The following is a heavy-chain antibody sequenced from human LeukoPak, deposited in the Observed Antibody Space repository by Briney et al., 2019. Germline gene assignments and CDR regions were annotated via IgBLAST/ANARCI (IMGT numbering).Heavy chain of an antibody. Sequence: PSETLSLTCTVSGGSISSYYWSWSRQPPGMELEWIGYIYYNGNTNYNSSLKSRVTISVDTSKNQFSLKMSSVTAADTAVYYCVSSSSGWYFPFDPWGQGTLVTVSS. CDR3: VSSSSGWYFPFDP. CDR1: GGSISSYY. J-gene: IGHJ5*02. D-gene: IGHD6-19*01. CDR2: IYYNGNT. V-gene: IGHV4-59*01.